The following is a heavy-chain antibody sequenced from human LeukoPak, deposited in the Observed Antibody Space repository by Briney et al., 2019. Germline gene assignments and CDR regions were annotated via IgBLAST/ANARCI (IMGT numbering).Heavy chain of an antibody. V-gene: IGHV3-23*01. J-gene: IGHJ4*02. Sequence: HAGGSLRLSCAASGFTFSSYAMSWVRQAPGKGLEWVSAISGSGGSTYYADSVKGRFTISRDNSKNTLYLQMNSLRAEDTAVYYCAKAAGDDFWGGYSPFDYWGQGTLVTVSS. CDR2: ISGSGGST. D-gene: IGHD3-3*01. CDR1: GFTFSSYA. CDR3: AKAAGDDFWGGYSPFDY.